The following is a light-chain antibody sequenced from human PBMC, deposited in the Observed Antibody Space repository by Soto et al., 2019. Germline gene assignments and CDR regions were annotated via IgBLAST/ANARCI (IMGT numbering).Light chain of an antibody. CDR2: VNS. CDR1: SSNIGAGSD. CDR3: QSYDTSLSAVL. Sequence: QSVLTQPPSVSGAPGLRVTISCTGSSSNIGAGSDVHWYQQLPGTAPKLLIYVNSNRPSGVPDRFSGSKSGTSASLAITGLQAEDEADYYCQSYDTSLSAVLFGGGTKLTGL. V-gene: IGLV1-40*01. J-gene: IGLJ2*01.